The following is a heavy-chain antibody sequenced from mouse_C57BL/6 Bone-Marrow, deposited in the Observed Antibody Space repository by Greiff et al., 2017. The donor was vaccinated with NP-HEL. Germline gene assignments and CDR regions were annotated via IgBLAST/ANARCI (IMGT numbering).Heavy chain of an antibody. J-gene: IGHJ1*03. V-gene: IGHV5-4*01. Sequence: EVQGVESGGGLVKPGGSLKLSCAASGFTFSSYAMSWVRQTPEKRLEWVATISDGGSYTYYPDNVKGRFTISRDNAKNNLYLQMSHLKSEDTAMYYCAREPSYYGSSYDWYFDVWGTGTTVTVSS. CDR2: ISDGGSYT. CDR1: GFTFSSYA. D-gene: IGHD1-1*01. CDR3: AREPSYYGSSYDWYFDV.